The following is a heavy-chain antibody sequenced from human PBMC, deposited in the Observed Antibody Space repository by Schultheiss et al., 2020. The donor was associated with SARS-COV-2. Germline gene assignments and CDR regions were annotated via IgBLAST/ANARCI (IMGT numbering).Heavy chain of an antibody. Sequence: GESLKISCAASGFTFSNSDMNWVRQAPGKGLEWVSYISSSGSTIYYADSVKGRFTISRDNAKNSLYLQMNSLRAEDTAVYYCARGRGYCSSTSCYYPVAGDYWGQGTLVTVSS. CDR2: ISSSGSTI. CDR1: GFTFSNSD. CDR3: ARGRGYCSSTSCYYPVAGDY. V-gene: IGHV3-48*03. D-gene: IGHD2-2*01. J-gene: IGHJ4*02.